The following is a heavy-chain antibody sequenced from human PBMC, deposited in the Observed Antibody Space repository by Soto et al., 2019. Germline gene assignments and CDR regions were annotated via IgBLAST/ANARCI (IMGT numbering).Heavy chain of an antibody. CDR3: AKDWAAAAHR. J-gene: IGHJ4*02. D-gene: IGHD6-13*01. V-gene: IGHV3-30*18. CDR2: ISYDGSNK. CDR1: GFTFSSYG. Sequence: PVGSLRLSCAASGFTFSSYGMHWVRQAPGKGLEWVAVISYDGSNKYYADSVKGRFTISRDNSKNTLYLQMNSLRAEDTAVYYCAKDWAAAAHRRGQGTLVTVSS.